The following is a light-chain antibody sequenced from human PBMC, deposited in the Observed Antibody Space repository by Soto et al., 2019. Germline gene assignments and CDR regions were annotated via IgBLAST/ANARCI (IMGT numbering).Light chain of an antibody. CDR3: SSYTSSRTVL. CDR2: EVT. V-gene: IGLV2-14*01. Sequence: QSALTQPASVSGSLGQSITISCTGTSSDVGGYNYVPWYQQHPGKDPKVVIFEVTKRPSGVSSRFSGSKSGNTASLTVSGLQAEDEGDYYCSSYTSSRTVLFGGGTKLTVL. J-gene: IGLJ2*01. CDR1: SSDVGGYNY.